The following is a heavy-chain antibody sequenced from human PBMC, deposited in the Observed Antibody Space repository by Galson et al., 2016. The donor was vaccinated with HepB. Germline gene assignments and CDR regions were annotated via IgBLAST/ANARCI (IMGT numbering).Heavy chain of an antibody. CDR2: VKSKTDGGTI. J-gene: IGHJ6*04. CDR3: TTDSDPRSSYYYYYYTMDV. CDR1: GFAFRNVW. V-gene: IGHV3-15*01. D-gene: IGHD6-19*01. Sequence: SLRLSCAVSGFAFRNVWMSWVRQAPGKGLECVGRVKSKTDGGTIDYAAPVKGRFTISRNDSKNTLYLQMNSLKSEDTAIYYCTTDSDPRSSYYYYYYTMDVWGKGTTVTVSP.